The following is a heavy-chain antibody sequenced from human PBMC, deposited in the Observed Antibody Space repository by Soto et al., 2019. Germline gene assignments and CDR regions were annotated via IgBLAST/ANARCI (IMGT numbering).Heavy chain of an antibody. Sequence: KVAWKAAVYTFSGDYMHWRRQAPGQGLEWMGWINPNSGGTNYAQKFQGWVTMTRDTSISTAYMELSRLRSDDTAVYYCARDNTRTTVYYGMDVWGQGTTVTVSS. D-gene: IGHD1-1*01. CDR3: ARDNTRTTVYYGMDV. V-gene: IGHV1-2*04. J-gene: IGHJ6*02. CDR2: INPNSGGT. CDR1: VYTFSGDY.